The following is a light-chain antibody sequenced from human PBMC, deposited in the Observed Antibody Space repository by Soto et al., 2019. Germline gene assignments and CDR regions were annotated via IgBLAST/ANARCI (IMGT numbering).Light chain of an antibody. V-gene: IGLV2-8*01. CDR3: TSYAGGNNV. CDR2: EVN. J-gene: IGLJ1*01. Sequence: QSALTQPPSASGSPGQSVTISCTGTRGDVGGYNYVSWYQQHPGKVPKLMIYEVNKRPSGVPDRFSGSKSGNTASLTVTGLQAEDEADYYCTSYAGGNNVFGTGTKLTVL. CDR1: RGDVGGYNY.